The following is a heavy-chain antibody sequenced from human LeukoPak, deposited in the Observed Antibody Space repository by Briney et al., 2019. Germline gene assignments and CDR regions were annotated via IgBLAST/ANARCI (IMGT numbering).Heavy chain of an antibody. V-gene: IGHV4-59*01. CDR1: GGSISSYY. CDR2: IYYSGST. J-gene: IGHJ4*02. CDR3: ARVFSGYYSYYFDY. D-gene: IGHD3-22*01. Sequence: SETLSLTCTVSGGSISSYYWSWIRQPPGKGLGWIGYIYYSGSTNYNPSLKSRVTISVDTSKNQFSLKLSSVTAADTAVYYCARVFSGYYSYYFDYWGQGTLVTVSS.